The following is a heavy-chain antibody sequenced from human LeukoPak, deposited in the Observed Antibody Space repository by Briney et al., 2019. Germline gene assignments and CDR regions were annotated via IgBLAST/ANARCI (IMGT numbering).Heavy chain of an antibody. CDR1: GGSISSYY. D-gene: IGHD5-12*01. CDR2: IYYSGST. J-gene: IGHJ4*02. Sequence: SETLSLTCTVSGGSISSYYWSWIRQPPGKGLEWIGYIYYSGSTNYNPSLKSRVTISVDTSKNQFSLKLSSVTAADTAMYYCARGKGLAIPLPFDYWGQGTLVTVSS. V-gene: IGHV4-59*01. CDR3: ARGKGLAIPLPFDY.